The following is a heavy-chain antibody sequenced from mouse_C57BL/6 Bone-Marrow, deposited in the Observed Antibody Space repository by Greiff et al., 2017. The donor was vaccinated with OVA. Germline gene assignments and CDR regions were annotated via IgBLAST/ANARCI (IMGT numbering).Heavy chain of an antibody. CDR2: LDPSDSYT. Sequence: QVQLQQPGAELVKPGASVKLSCKASGYTFTSYWMQWVKQRPGQGLEWIGELDPSDSYTNYNQKFKGKATLTVDTSSSTAYMQLSSLTSEDSAVYYCASLGSRAWFAYWGQGTLVTVSA. D-gene: IGHD1-1*01. V-gene: IGHV1-50*01. CDR1: GYTFTSYW. J-gene: IGHJ3*01. CDR3: ASLGSRAWFAY.